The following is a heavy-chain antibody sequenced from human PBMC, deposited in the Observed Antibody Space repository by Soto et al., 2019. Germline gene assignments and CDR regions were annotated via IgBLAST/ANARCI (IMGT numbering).Heavy chain of an antibody. CDR3: ARESGQLVLDY. D-gene: IGHD6-13*01. Sequence: GGSLRLSCAASGFTFSSYAMHWVRQAPGKGLEWVAVISYDGSNKYYADSVKGRFTISRDNSKNTLYLQMNSLRAEDTAVYSCARESGQLVLDYWGQGTLVTVSS. CDR2: ISYDGSNK. CDR1: GFTFSSYA. V-gene: IGHV3-30-3*01. J-gene: IGHJ4*02.